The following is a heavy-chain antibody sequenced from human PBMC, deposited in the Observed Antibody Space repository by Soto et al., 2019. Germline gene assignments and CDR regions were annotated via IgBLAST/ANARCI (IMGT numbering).Heavy chain of an antibody. V-gene: IGHV1-46*01. D-gene: IGHD2-15*01. CDR2: IHPSGDT. CDR3: VRGYCTTSPCSGDFQF. Sequence: QVQLVQSGAELKNPGASVKVACKASGYKFTTYFIHWVRQAPGPGLEWMGMIHPSGDTGYAQKFRGRVTMTIDTSTTTAYMELRNLTSEDTAVYFSVRGYCTTSPCSGDFQFWGQGTLVTVSS. CDR1: GYKFTTYF. J-gene: IGHJ1*01.